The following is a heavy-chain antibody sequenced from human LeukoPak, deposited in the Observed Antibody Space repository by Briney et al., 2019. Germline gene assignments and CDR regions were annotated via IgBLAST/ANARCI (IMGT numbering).Heavy chain of an antibody. CDR1: GFSLSTSGVG. CDR3: ARRTAAPGSSWYLFDY. CDR2: IYWDDDK. D-gene: IGHD6-13*01. J-gene: IGHJ4*02. V-gene: IGHV2-5*02. Sequence: SGPTLVKPTQTLTLTCTFSGFSLSTSGVGVGWIRQPPGEALEWLSLIYWDDDKRYSPSLKSRLTITKDTSKNQVVLTMTNMDPVDTATYYCARRTAAPGSSWYLFDYWGQGTLVTVSS.